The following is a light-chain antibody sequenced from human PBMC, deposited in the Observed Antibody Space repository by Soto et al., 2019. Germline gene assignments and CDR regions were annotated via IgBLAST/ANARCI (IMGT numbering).Light chain of an antibody. CDR3: QQTYNTPQT. CDR1: RSISSY. J-gene: IGKJ1*01. Sequence: DIQMTQSPSSLSASVGDRVTITCRASRSISSYLNWYQQKPGKAPKLLIYAASSLQSGVPSRFSGSGSGTDFTLPISSLQPEDFATYCCQQTYNTPQTFGQATQVAIK. V-gene: IGKV1-39*01. CDR2: AAS.